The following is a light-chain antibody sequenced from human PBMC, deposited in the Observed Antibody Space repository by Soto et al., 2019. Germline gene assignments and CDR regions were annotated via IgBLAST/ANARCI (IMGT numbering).Light chain of an antibody. Sequence: DIQMTQSPSSLSASVGDIVTITCRASQSIGTYLHWYQQKPGSAPELLIYSASSLQSGVPSRFSGSGSGTDFTLTISSLKPEDFATYYCQQSYSTPRTFGQGTKVDIK. V-gene: IGKV1-39*01. CDR1: QSIGTY. CDR3: QQSYSTPRT. J-gene: IGKJ1*01. CDR2: SAS.